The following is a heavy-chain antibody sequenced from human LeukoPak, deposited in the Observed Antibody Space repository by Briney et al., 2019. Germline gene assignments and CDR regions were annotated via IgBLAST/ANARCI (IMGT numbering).Heavy chain of an antibody. D-gene: IGHD6-13*01. Sequence: GGSLRLSCAASGFTFSNYWMSWVRQAPGKGLEWVANIKQDGSEKYYVDSVKGRFTISRDNAKNSLYLQMSSLRAEDTAVYYCARGALRYSSSLNGFDPWGQGTLVTVSS. CDR1: GFTFSNYW. J-gene: IGHJ5*02. V-gene: IGHV3-7*04. CDR2: IKQDGSEK. CDR3: ARGALRYSSSLNGFDP.